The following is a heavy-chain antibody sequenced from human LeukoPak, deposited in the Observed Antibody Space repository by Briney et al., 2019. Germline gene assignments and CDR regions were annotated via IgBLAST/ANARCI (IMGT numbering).Heavy chain of an antibody. Sequence: GGSLRLSCAASGFTFSSYAMHWVRQAPGRGLEWVAVISYDGSNKYYADSVKGRFTVSRDNSKNTLYLQMNSLRAEDTAVYYCARGGSSWFTGLDYWGQGTLVTVSS. D-gene: IGHD6-13*01. J-gene: IGHJ4*02. CDR2: ISYDGSNK. CDR1: GFTFSSYA. CDR3: ARGGSSWFTGLDY. V-gene: IGHV3-30-3*01.